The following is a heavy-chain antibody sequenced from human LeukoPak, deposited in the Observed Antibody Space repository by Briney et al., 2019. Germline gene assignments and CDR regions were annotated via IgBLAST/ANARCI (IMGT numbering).Heavy chain of an antibody. CDR2: IYHSGST. Sequence: SETLPLTCAVSGYSISSGYYWGWIRQPPGKGLEWIGSIYHSGSTYYNPSLKSRVTISADTSKRHFSLKLSSVTAADTAVYYCARNRSEPLGNGGSFDYWGQGTLVTGSS. V-gene: IGHV4-38-2*01. CDR3: ARNRSEPLGNGGSFDY. J-gene: IGHJ4*02. CDR1: GYSISSGYY. D-gene: IGHD3-16*01.